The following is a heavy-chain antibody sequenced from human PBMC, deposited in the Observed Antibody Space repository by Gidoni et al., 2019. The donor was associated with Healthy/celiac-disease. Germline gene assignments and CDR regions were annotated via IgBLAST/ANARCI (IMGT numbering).Heavy chain of an antibody. CDR1: GFTFYAYG. D-gene: IGHD1-26*01. V-gene: IGHV3-20*04. CDR3: ARVPYSGSLPWPRLPWYFDL. Sequence: EVQLVESGGGVVRPGGSLRLSCAASGFTFYAYGMSWVRQAPGKGLEWVSGINWNGGSTGYADSVKGRFTISRDNAKNSLYLQMNSLRAEDTALYYCARVPYSGSLPWPRLPWYFDLWGRGTLVTVSS. J-gene: IGHJ2*01. CDR2: INWNGGST.